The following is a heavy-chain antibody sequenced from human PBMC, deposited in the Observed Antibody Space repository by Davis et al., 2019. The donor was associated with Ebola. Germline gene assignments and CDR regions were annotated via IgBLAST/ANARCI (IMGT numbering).Heavy chain of an antibody. V-gene: IGHV1-2*04. CDR1: GYTFTGYY. CDR2: INPNSGGT. CDR3: ARGPFYYYGSGRSGFDP. D-gene: IGHD3-10*01. Sequence: ASVKVSCKASGYTFTGYYMHWVRQAPGQGLEWMGWINPNSGGTNYAQKFQGWVTMTRDTSISTAYMELSRLRSDDTAVYYCARGPFYYYGSGRSGFDPWGQGTLVTVSS. J-gene: IGHJ5*02.